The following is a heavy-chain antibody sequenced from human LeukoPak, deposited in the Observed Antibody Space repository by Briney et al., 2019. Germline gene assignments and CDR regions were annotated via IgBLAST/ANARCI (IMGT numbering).Heavy chain of an antibody. CDR3: ARGDYYDSSGYYYYY. D-gene: IGHD3-22*01. CDR1: GGSFSGYY. CDR2: INHSGSN. V-gene: IGHV4-34*01. J-gene: IGHJ4*02. Sequence: SETLSLTCAVYGGSFSGYYWSWLRQPPGKGLEWIGEINHSGSNNYNPCLKSRVTISGDTSKIHFSLKLSSVTAADTAVYYCARGDYYDSSGYYYYYWGQGTLVTVSS.